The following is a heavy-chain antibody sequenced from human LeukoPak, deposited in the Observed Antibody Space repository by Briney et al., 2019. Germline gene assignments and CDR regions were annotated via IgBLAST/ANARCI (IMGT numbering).Heavy chain of an antibody. CDR3: GGPDF. D-gene: IGHD6-25*01. V-gene: IGHV3-23*01. Sequence: PGGSLRLSCAASGFTFNTYSMNWARQAPGKGLEGVSTISDSGGGTYYADSVKGRFTISRDNSKNTLYLQMNSLRADDTAVYDCGGPDFWGQGTLVTVSS. CDR2: ISDSGGGT. CDR1: GFTFNTYS. J-gene: IGHJ4*02.